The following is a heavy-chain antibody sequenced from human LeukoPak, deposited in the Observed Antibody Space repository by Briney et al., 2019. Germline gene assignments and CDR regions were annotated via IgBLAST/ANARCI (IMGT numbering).Heavy chain of an antibody. J-gene: IGHJ6*03. CDR2: IYTSGST. V-gene: IGHV4-4*07. CDR1: GGSIGSYY. CDR3: ARARQDYSNYVGYYYYMDV. D-gene: IGHD4-11*01. Sequence: SETLSLTCTVSGGSIGSYYCNWIRQPAGKGLEWIGRIYTSGSTNYNPSLKSRVTMSVDTSKNQFSLKLSSVTAADTAVYCCARARQDYSNYVGYYYYMDVWGQGTLVTVSS.